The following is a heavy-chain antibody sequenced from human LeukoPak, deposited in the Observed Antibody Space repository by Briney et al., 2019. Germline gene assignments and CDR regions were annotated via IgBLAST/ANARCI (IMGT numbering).Heavy chain of an antibody. CDR1: GYTFTSYG. J-gene: IGHJ3*02. CDR2: ISAYNGNT. D-gene: IGHD5-18*01. V-gene: IGHV1-18*01. CDR3: ARELGYSYGPNDAFDI. Sequence: ASVKVSCKASGYTFTSYGISWARQAPGQGLEWMGWISAYNGNTNYAQKLQGRVTMTTDTSTSTAYMELRSLRSDDTAVYYCARELGYSYGPNDAFDIWGQGTMVTVSS.